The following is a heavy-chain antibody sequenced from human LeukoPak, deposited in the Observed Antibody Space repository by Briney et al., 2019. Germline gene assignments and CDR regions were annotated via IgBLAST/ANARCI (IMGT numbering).Heavy chain of an antibody. V-gene: IGHV4-59*01. CDR2: IYYSGST. Sequence: SETLSPTCTVSGGSISSYYWSWIRQPPGKGLEWIGYIYYSGSTNYNSSLKSRVTISVDTSKNQFSLKLSSVTAADTAVYYCARVSSSGWYQSVGYYYYYMDVWGKGTTVTVSS. J-gene: IGHJ6*03. CDR3: ARVSSSGWYQSVGYYYYYMDV. CDR1: GGSISSYY. D-gene: IGHD6-19*01.